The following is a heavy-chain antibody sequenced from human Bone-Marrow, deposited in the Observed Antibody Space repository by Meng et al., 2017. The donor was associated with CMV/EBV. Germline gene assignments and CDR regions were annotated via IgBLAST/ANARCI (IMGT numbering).Heavy chain of an antibody. CDR2: INPSGGST. CDR3: ARSFSAFGAARITGYFDY. D-gene: IGHD6-6*01. Sequence: ASVKVSCKASGYTFTSYYMHWVRQAPGQGLEWMGIINPSGGSTSYAQKFQGRVTMTRDTSTSTVYMELSSLRSEDTAVYYCARSFSAFGAARITGYFDYWGQGTLVTVSS. V-gene: IGHV1-46*01. CDR1: GYTFTSYY. J-gene: IGHJ4*02.